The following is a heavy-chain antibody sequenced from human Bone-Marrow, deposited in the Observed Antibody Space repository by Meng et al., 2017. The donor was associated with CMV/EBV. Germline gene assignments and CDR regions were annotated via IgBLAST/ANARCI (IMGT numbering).Heavy chain of an antibody. J-gene: IGHJ4*02. CDR1: GFTFSSYS. D-gene: IGHD6-13*01. CDR3: ARDCYSIPTLFDY. Sequence: GESLKISCAASGFTFSSYSMNWVRQAPGKGLEWVSSISSSSSYIYYADSVKGRFTISRDNAKNSLYLQMNSLRAEDTAVYYCARDCYSIPTLFDYWGQGTLVTVSS. CDR2: ISSSSSYI. V-gene: IGHV3-21*01.